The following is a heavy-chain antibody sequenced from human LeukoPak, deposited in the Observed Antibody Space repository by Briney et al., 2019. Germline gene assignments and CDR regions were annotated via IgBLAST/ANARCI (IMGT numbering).Heavy chain of an antibody. V-gene: IGHV3-30*03. Sequence: GGSLRLSCAASGFTFSSYGMHWVRQAPGKGLEWVAVISYDGSNKYYADSVKGRFTISRHNSKNTLYLQMNSLRAEDTAVYYCAREYRGYSYGYSDYYGMDVWGQGTTVTVSS. CDR3: AREYRGYSYGYSDYYGMDV. CDR2: ISYDGSNK. J-gene: IGHJ6*02. CDR1: GFTFSSYG. D-gene: IGHD5-18*01.